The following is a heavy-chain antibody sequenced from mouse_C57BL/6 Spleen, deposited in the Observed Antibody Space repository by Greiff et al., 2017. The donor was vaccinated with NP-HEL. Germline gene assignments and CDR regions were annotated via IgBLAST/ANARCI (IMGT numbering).Heavy chain of an antibody. CDR2: INPNNGGT. CDR1: GYTFTDYN. V-gene: IGHV1-22*01. Sequence: EVQLQQSGPELVKPGASVKMSCKASGYTFTDYNMHWVKQSHGKSLEWIGYINPNNGGTSYNQKFKGKATLTVNKSSSTAYMELRSLTSEDSAVYYCARDPPFDYNAMDYWGQGTSVTVSS. J-gene: IGHJ4*01. D-gene: IGHD2-12*01. CDR3: ARDPPFDYNAMDY.